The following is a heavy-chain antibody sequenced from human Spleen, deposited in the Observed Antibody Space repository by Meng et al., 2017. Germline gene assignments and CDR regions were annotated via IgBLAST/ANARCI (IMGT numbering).Heavy chain of an antibody. CDR1: GDSITNHNW. CDR3: ARGYPGDSRYFDL. CDR2: IPHRGSS. Sequence: QVQLRESGPALVKPSETLSLTCAVSGDSITNHNWWAWVRQPPGKGLEWIGEIPHRGSSAYNPSLKSRVSMSIDKSKNQFSLKLTSVTAADTAVYYCARGYPGDSRYFDLWGRGTLVTVSS. D-gene: IGHD7-27*01. V-gene: IGHV4-4*02. J-gene: IGHJ2*01.